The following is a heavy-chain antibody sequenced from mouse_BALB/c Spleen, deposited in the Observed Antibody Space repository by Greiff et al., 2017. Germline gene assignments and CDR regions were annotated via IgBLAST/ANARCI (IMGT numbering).Heavy chain of an antibody. CDR2: ISSGGSYT. V-gene: IGHV5-6*02. J-gene: IGHJ4*01. CDR3: ARLAYYGNFYAMDY. Sequence: DVKLVESGGDLVKPGGSLKLSCAASGFTFSSYGMSWVRQTPDKRLEWVATISSGGSYTYYPDSVKGRFTISRDNAKNTLYLQMSSLKSEDTAMYYCARLAYYGNFYAMDYWGQGTSVTVSS. CDR1: GFTFSSYG. D-gene: IGHD2-10*01.